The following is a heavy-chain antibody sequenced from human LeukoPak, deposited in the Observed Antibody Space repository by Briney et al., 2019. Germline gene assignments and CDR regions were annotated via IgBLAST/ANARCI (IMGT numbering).Heavy chain of an antibody. D-gene: IGHD6-19*01. J-gene: IGHJ6*03. Sequence: GGSLRLSCAASGFTLHNGAMYWVRQAPGKGLEWVAVVAFDGTNVFYADSVKGRFTISRDNSKNTLYLQMTSLRPEDTAVYFCARDAVASGYYYYYMDVWGKGTTVIVSS. CDR3: ARDAVASGYYYYYMDV. V-gene: IGHV3-30*04. CDR1: GFTLHNGA. CDR2: VAFDGTNV.